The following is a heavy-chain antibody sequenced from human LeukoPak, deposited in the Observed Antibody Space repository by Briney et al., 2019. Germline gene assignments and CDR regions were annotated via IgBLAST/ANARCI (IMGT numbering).Heavy chain of an antibody. CDR3: ARGEELRYFDWSSDY. CDR2: IGTAGDT. J-gene: IGHJ4*02. CDR1: GFTFSSYD. Sequence: GGSLRLSCAASGFTFSSYDMHWVRRATGKGLEWVSAIGTAGDTYYPGSVKGRFTISRENAKNSLYLQMNSLRAGDTAVYYCARGEELRYFDWSSDYWGQGTLVTVSS. D-gene: IGHD3-9*01. V-gene: IGHV3-13*01.